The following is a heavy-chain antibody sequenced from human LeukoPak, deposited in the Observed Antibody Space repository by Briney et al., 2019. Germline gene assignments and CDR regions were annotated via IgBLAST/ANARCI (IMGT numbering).Heavy chain of an antibody. CDR3: ARDRDWGPYWNFDL. CDR2: IYRSGST. CDR1: GYSISSGYF. Sequence: PSETLSLTCTVSGYSISSGYFWGWIRQSPGKGLEWIGSIYRSGSTYYNPSLKSRVTISIDTSKNQFSLRLSSVTAADTAVYYCARDRDWGPYWNFDLWGRGTLVTVSS. V-gene: IGHV4-38-2*02. J-gene: IGHJ2*01. D-gene: IGHD7-27*01.